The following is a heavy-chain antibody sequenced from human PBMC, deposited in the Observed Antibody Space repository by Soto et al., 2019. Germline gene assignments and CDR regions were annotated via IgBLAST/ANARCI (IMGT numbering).Heavy chain of an antibody. V-gene: IGHV3-15*01. D-gene: IGHD1-1*01. CDR1: GFTFSNVW. CDR3: ATVKNVVSALDY. Sequence: PGGSLRLSCAASGFTFSNVWMSWVRQAPGKGLEWVGRIKSKTGSETTDYAAPVKGRFTISRDDSKNTLYLQMNSLKTEDTAVYYCATVKNVVSALDYWGQGSLVTVSS. CDR2: IKSKTGSETT. J-gene: IGHJ4*02.